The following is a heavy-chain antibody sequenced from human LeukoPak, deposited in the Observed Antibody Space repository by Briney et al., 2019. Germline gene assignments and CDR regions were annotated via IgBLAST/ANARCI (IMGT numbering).Heavy chain of an antibody. J-gene: IGHJ2*01. CDR2: ISAYNGNT. CDR1: GYTFTSYG. V-gene: IGHV1-18*01. Sequence: ASVKVSCKASGYTFTSYGISWVRQAPGQGLEWMGWISAYNGNTNYAQKLQGRVTMTTDTSTSTAYMELRSLRSDDTAVYYCAREGSVVPAVFSGYFDLWGRGTLVTVSS. CDR3: AREGSVVPAVFSGYFDL. D-gene: IGHD2-2*01.